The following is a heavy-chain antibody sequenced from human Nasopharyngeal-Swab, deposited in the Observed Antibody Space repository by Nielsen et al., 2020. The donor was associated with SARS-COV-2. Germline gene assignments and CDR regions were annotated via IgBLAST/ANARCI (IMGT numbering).Heavy chain of an antibody. CDR1: GYTFTSYA. J-gene: IGHJ4*02. D-gene: IGHD2-15*01. CDR2: INAGNGNT. Sequence: ASVKVSCKASGYTFTSYAMHWVRQAPGQRLEWMGWINAGNGNTKYSQKFQGRVTTTRDTSASTAYMELSSLRSEDTAVYYCARGRRGYCSGGSCGGDWYFDYWGQGTLVTVSS. CDR3: ARGRRGYCSGGSCGGDWYFDY. V-gene: IGHV1-3*01.